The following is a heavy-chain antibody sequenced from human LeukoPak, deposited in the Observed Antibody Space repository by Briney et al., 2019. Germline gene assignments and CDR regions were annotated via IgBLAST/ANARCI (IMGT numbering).Heavy chain of an antibody. D-gene: IGHD3-22*01. J-gene: IGHJ4*02. CDR2: IYWDDDK. Sequence: SGPTLVKPTQTLTLTCTFSGFSLSTSGVGVGWIRQPPGKALEWLALIYWDDDKRYSPSLKSRLTITKDTSKNQVVLTMTNMDPVDTATYYCARGPGGSTSSGYYYGSVRSGSRVGTKTINFDYWGQGTLVTVSS. CDR1: GFSLSTSGVG. CDR3: ARGPGGSTSSGYYYGSVRSGSRVGTKTINFDY. V-gene: IGHV2-5*02.